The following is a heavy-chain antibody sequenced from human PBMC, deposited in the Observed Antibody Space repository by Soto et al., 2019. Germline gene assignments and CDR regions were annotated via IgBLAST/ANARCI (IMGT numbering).Heavy chain of an antibody. J-gene: IGHJ3*02. V-gene: IGHV3-23*01. CDR1: GFTFSSYA. CDR3: ATFLLVGAFDI. Sequence: GGSLRLSCAASGFTFSSYAMSWVRQAPGKGLEWVSGISDSGGSTYYADSVKGRFTISRDNSKNTLYLQMNSLRAEDTAVYYCATFLLVGAFDIWGQGTMVTVSS. D-gene: IGHD1-26*01. CDR2: ISDSGGST.